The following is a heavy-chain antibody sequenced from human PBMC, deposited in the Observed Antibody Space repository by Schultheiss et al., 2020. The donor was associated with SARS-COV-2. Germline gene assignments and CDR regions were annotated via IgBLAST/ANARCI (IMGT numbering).Heavy chain of an antibody. J-gene: IGHJ3*02. CDR2: VSWNGSRT. D-gene: IGHD5-18*01. V-gene: IGHV3-19*01. Sequence: GESLKISCAASGFTFSNSDMNWVRQAPGKGLEWVSGVSWNGSRTHYADSVKGRFIISRDNSRNFLYLQMNSLRAEDTALYYCAKEGYSYASRAFDIWGQGTMVTVSS. CDR3: AKEGYSYASRAFDI. CDR1: GFTFSNSD.